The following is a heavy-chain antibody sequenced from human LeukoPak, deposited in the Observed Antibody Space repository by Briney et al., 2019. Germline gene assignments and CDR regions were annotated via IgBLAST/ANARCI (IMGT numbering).Heavy chain of an antibody. V-gene: IGHV3-74*01. CDR2: ISIDGSST. CDR3: ARARSGSYYDY. D-gene: IGHD1-26*01. CDR1: GFRFSSYW. J-gene: IGHJ4*02. Sequence: GGSLRLSCVVSGFRFSSYWMHWVRQAPGKGLVWVSRISIDGSSTNYADSVKGRFTISRDNAKNTLYLEMNSLRVEDTAVYYCARARSGSYYDYWGQGTLVTVSS.